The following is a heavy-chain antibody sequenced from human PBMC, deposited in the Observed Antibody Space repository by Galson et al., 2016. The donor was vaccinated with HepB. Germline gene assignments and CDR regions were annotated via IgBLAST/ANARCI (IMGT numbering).Heavy chain of an antibody. CDR2: IKLDGSET. CDR1: GSTFSSYW. Sequence: SLRLSCAVSGSTFSSYWMNWVRQAPGKGLEWVANIKLDGSETYYVDSVKGRFTISRDNAKNSLYLQMNSLRAEDTAVYYCARVRCSSGCKLPFYWGQGTLVTVSS. CDR3: ARVRCSSGCKLPFY. D-gene: IGHD6-19*01. J-gene: IGHJ4*02. V-gene: IGHV3-7*01.